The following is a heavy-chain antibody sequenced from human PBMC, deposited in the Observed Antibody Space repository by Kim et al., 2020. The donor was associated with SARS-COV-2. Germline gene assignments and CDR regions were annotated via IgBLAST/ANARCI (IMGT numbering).Heavy chain of an antibody. CDR3: ARGERYGFDI. D-gene: IGHD1-26*01. V-gene: IGHV3-74*03. J-gene: IGHJ3*02. Sequence: SITKNADPVKGPFTISRDNAKTTLYRQMNSLRAEDTAVYYCARGERYGFDIWGQGTMVTVSS. CDR2: SIT.